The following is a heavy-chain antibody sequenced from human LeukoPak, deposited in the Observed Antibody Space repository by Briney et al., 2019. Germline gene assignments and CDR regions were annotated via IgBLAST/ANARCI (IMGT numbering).Heavy chain of an antibody. J-gene: IGHJ4*02. CDR2: INHSGST. CDR3: ARRLWFGQFDY. V-gene: IGHV4-34*01. CDR1: GGSFSGYY. D-gene: IGHD3-10*01. Sequence: PSETLSLTCAVYGGSFSGYYWSWIRQPPGKGLEWIGGINHSGSTNYNPSLKSRVTISVDASKNQFSLKLSSVTAADTAVYYCARRLWFGQFDYWGQGTLVTVSS.